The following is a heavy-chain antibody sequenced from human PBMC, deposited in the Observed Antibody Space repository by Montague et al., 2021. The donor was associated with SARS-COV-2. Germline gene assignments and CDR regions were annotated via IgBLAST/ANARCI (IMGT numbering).Heavy chain of an antibody. CDR1: SGSDKNYF. CDR3: AGAFGSSFDF. CDR2: IFVTGGT. D-gene: IGHD6-13*01. V-gene: IGHV4-4*07. J-gene: IGHJ4*02. Sequence: SETLSLTCTVSSGSDKNYFWRWTRPPVGTGLDWIGRIFVTGGTKYTPSLKSRVTMSLDTSKNQFSLKLRSVTAAGTAIYYCAGAFGSSFDFWGQGILVAVSS.